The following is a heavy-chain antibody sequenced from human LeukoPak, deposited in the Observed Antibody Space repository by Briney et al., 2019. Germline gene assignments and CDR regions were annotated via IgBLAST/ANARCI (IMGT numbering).Heavy chain of an antibody. CDR3: AKPLHTRDYGGSYYYMDV. D-gene: IGHD4-17*01. CDR2: IRYDGSNK. Sequence: PGGSLRLSCAASGFTFSSYGMHWVRQAPGKGLEWVAFIRYDGSNKYYADSVKGRFTISRDNSKNTLYLQMNSLRAEDTAVYYCAKPLHTRDYGGSYYYMDVWSKGTTVSISS. CDR1: GFTFSSYG. J-gene: IGHJ6*03. V-gene: IGHV3-30*02.